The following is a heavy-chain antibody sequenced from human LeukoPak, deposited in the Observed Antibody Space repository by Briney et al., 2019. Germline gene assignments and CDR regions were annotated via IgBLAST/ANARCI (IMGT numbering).Heavy chain of an antibody. CDR1: GYTLTELS. CDR3: ATGRRYYYDSSGYYPEYYFDY. J-gene: IGHJ4*02. D-gene: IGHD3-22*01. CDR2: LDPEDGET. V-gene: IGHV1-24*01. Sequence: ASVKVSCKVSGYTLTELSMHWVRQAPGKGLEWMGGLDPEDGETIYAQKFQGRVTMTEDTSTDTAYMELSSLRSEDTAVYYCATGRRYYYDSSGYYPEYYFDYWGQGTLVTVSS.